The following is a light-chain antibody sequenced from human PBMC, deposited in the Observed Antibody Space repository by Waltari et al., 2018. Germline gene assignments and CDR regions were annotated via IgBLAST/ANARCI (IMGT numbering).Light chain of an antibody. CDR2: WAS. CDR1: QSVLYSTNNNNY. V-gene: IGKV4-1*01. Sequence: DIVMTPSPDSLAVSLVERATIHFKSSQSVLYSTNNNNYLACYQQKLGQTPKLLIYWASTRESAVPDRFSGSGSVTDFYLTISSLQAEDVAVYYGQQYYSTPLTFGGGTKVEI. J-gene: IGKJ4*01. CDR3: QQYYSTPLT.